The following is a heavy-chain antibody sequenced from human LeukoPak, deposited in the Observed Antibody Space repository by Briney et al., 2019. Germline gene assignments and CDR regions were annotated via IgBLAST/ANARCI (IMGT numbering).Heavy chain of an antibody. CDR2: IREDGTEI. CDR3: ARGVYSIDY. V-gene: IGHV3-7*01. J-gene: IGHJ4*02. CDR1: GFTFSSHW. D-gene: IGHD2-15*01. Sequence: GGSLRLSCAASGFTFSSHWMNWVRQAPGKGLEGVANIREDGTEIYYMDSVKGRFTISRDNAKNSLYLQMNSLRAEDTAVYYCARGVYSIDYWGQGTLVTVSS.